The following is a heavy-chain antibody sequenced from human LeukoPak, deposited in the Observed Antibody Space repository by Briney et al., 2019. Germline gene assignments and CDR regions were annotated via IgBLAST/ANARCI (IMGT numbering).Heavy chain of an antibody. D-gene: IGHD3-10*01. Sequence: SGTLSLTCAVSGGSISSSNWWSWVRQPPGKGLEWIGEIYHSGSTNYNPSLKSRVTISVDKSKNQFSLKLSSVTAADTAVYYCAREGLTIPNYYGSGSYGWFDPWGQGTLVTVSS. J-gene: IGHJ5*02. CDR3: AREGLTIPNYYGSGSYGWFDP. V-gene: IGHV4-4*02. CDR1: GGSISSSNW. CDR2: IYHSGST.